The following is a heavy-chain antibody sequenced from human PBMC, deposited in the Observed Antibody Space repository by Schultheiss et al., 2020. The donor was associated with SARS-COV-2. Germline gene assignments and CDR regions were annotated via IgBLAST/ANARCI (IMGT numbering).Heavy chain of an antibody. J-gene: IGHJ6*03. D-gene: IGHD3-3*01. CDR2: ITGGGRGI. Sequence: GGSLRLSCAASGFTLSIYAMSWVRQAPGQGLEWVSGITGGGRGIYYADSVKGRFTISRDNSKNTLYLQMNSLRGEDTAVYYCARVLDTYYDFWSGYTMGYYYMDVWGKGTTVTVSS. CDR1: GFTLSIYA. CDR3: ARVLDTYYDFWSGYTMGYYYMDV. V-gene: IGHV3-23*01.